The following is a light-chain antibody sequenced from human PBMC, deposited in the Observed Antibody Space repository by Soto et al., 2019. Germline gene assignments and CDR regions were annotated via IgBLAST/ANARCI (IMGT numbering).Light chain of an antibody. J-gene: IGLJ3*02. CDR1: SSNIGRNY. Sequence: QSELTQPPSVSAAPGEKVTISCSGSSSNIGRNYVSWYQQVPGSAPKLLIYENDRRPSGIPDRFSGSKSGTAATLGITGPQPGDEADYYCGAWDRGLKARVFGGGTKLTVL. CDR3: GAWDRGLKARV. CDR2: END. V-gene: IGLV1-51*02.